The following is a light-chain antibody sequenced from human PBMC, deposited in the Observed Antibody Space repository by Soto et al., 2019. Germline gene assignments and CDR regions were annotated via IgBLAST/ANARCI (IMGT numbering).Light chain of an antibody. CDR1: NSNIGNNY. J-gene: IGLJ2*01. V-gene: IGLV1-51*01. CDR3: GAWDSSLSALL. CDR2: ENN. Sequence: QSVLTQPPSMSTAPGQKVTISCSGSNSNIGNNYVSWYQHFPGTAPKLLIYENNKRPSGIPDRFSGSKSGTSATLGITGLQTGDEADYYCGAWDSSLSALLFGGGTKLTVL.